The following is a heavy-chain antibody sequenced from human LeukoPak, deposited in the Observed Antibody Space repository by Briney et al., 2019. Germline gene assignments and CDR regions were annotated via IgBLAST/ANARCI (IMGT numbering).Heavy chain of an antibody. D-gene: IGHD3-22*01. J-gene: IGHJ4*02. Sequence: ASVKVSCKVSGYTFTDYYMHWVHEPPAKGLEWMGLVDPEDGETIYAEKLQGRVTITADTSTDTAYMELSSLRSEDTAVYYCATVNYDSSGYSGYWGQGTLVTVSS. V-gene: IGHV1-69-2*01. CDR3: ATVNYDSSGYSGY. CDR2: VDPEDGET. CDR1: GYTFTDYY.